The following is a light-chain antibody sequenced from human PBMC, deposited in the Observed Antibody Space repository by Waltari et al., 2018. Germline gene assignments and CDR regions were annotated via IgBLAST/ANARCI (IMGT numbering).Light chain of an antibody. CDR2: LNSDGSH. Sequence: QLVLTQSPSASASLGASVKLTCTLSSEHSSYAIAWHQQQPEKGPRYLMKLNSDGSHNKGDGIPVRFAVSSSGADRCLTISSLQSEDEADYYCQTWGTGIHGAFGGGTKLTVL. J-gene: IGLJ2*01. CDR3: QTWGTGIHGA. V-gene: IGLV4-69*01. CDR1: SEHSSYA.